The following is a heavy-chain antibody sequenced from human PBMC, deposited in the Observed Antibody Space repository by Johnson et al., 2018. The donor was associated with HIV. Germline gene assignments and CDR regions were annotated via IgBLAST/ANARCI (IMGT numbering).Heavy chain of an antibody. D-gene: IGHD5-24*01. Sequence: VQLVESGGGLVQPGGSLRLSCAASGFTVSSYYMTWVRQAPGTGLEWVSVLFSGVTTYYADSVKGRFTISRDSSKNTLYLQMNSLRAEDTAVYYCARACRDGYTCDAFDIWGQGTMVTVSS. CDR2: LFSGVTT. J-gene: IGHJ3*02. V-gene: IGHV3-66*01. CDR1: GFTVSSYY. CDR3: ARACRDGYTCDAFDI.